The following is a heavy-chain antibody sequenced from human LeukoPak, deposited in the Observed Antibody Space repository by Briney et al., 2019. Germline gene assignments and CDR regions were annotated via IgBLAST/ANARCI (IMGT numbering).Heavy chain of an antibody. V-gene: IGHV3-23*01. D-gene: IGHD3-16*01. CDR2: ISGSGGST. Sequence: GGSLRLSCAASGFTFSSYGMSWVRQAPGKGLEWVSAISGSGGSTYYADSVKGRFTISRDNSKNMLYLQMNSLRAEDTAVYYCARDRGDYIWGSYGYWGQGTLVTVSS. CDR3: ARDRGDYIWGSYGY. J-gene: IGHJ4*02. CDR1: GFTFSSYG.